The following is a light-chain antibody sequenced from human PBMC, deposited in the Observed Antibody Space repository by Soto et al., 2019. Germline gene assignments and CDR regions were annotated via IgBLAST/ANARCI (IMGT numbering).Light chain of an antibody. Sequence: QSALTQPRSVSGSPGHSVTISCTGTSSDVGGYNYVSWYQQHPGKAPKLMIYDVSTRPSGVPDRFSGSKSGNTASLTISGLQAEDEADYYCCSYAGSYTDVFGTGTKLTVL. CDR3: CSYAGSYTDV. CDR1: SSDVGGYNY. CDR2: DVS. V-gene: IGLV2-11*01. J-gene: IGLJ1*01.